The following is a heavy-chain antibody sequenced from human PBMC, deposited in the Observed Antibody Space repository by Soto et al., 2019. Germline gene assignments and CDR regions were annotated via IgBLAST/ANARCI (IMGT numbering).Heavy chain of an antibody. Sequence: XESLKISCKGSGYSFASYWISWVRQMPGKGLEWMGRIDPSDSYTNYSPSFQGHVTISADKSISTAYLQWSSLKASDTAMYYCARPYDYVWGSYRPSPGAFDIWGQGKMVTVS. CDR1: GYSFASYW. CDR2: IDPSDSYT. D-gene: IGHD3-16*02. J-gene: IGHJ3*02. V-gene: IGHV5-10-1*01. CDR3: ARPYDYVWGSYRPSPGAFDI.